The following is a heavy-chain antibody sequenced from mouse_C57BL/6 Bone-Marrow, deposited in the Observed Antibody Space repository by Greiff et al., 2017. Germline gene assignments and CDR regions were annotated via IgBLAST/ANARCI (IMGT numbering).Heavy chain of an antibody. D-gene: IGHD1-1*01. CDR2: ISDGGSYT. CDR1: GFTFSSYA. Sequence: EVKLVESGGGLVKPGGSLKLSCAASGFTFSSYAMSWVRQTPEKRLEWVATISDGGSYTYYPDNVKGRFTISRDNAKNNLYLQMSHLKSEDTAMYYCARALLLLRFFDYWGQGTTLTVSS. J-gene: IGHJ2*01. CDR3: ARALLLLRFFDY. V-gene: IGHV5-4*03.